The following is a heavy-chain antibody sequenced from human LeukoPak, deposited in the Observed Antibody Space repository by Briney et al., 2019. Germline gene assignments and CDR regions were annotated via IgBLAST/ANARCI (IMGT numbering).Heavy chain of an antibody. CDR1: GFTFSSYA. CDR2: ISGSGGST. Sequence: GGSLRLSCAASGFTFSSYAMSWVRQAPGKGLEWVSAISGSGGSTYYADSVKGRFTISGDNSKNTLYLQMNSLRAEDTAVYYCAKDLPYSSGWYGDYWGQGTLVTVSS. CDR3: AKDLPYSSGWYGDY. D-gene: IGHD6-19*01. V-gene: IGHV3-23*01. J-gene: IGHJ4*02.